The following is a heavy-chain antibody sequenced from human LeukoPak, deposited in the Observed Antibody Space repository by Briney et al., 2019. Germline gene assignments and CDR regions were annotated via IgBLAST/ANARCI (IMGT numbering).Heavy chain of an antibody. CDR2: ISYDGSNK. CDR3: ARDAGDSGGYYFDS. D-gene: IGHD2-21*02. J-gene: IGHJ4*02. Sequence: GGSLRLSCAASGFTFRNYAMHWVRQAPGKGLEWVAVISYDGSNKLYADSVKGRFTISRDNSKNSLYLQMSSPRAEDTAVYYCARDAGDSGGYYFDSWGQGTLVTVSS. V-gene: IGHV3-30*04. CDR1: GFTFRNYA.